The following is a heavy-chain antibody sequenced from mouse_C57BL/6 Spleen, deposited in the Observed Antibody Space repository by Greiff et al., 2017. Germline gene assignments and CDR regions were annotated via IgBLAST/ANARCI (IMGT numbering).Heavy chain of an antibody. CDR1: GYTFTDYE. D-gene: IGHD4-1*01. CDR3: TSRSGTSGFAY. Sequence: VHLVESGAELVRPGASVTLSCKASGYTFTDYEMHWVKQTPVHGLEWIGAIVPETGGTAYNQKFKGKAILTADKSSSTAYMELRSLTSEDSAVYYCTSRSGTSGFAYWGQGTLVTVSA. J-gene: IGHJ3*01. CDR2: IVPETGGT. V-gene: IGHV1-15*01.